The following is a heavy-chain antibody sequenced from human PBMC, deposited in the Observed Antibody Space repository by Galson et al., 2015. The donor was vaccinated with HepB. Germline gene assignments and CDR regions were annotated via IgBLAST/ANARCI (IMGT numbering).Heavy chain of an antibody. D-gene: IGHD3-10*01. J-gene: IGHJ1*01. CDR2: ISWDGGST. V-gene: IGHV3-43*01. Sequence: SLRLSCAASGFTFDDYTMHWVRQAPGKGLEWVSLISWDGGSTYYADSVKGRFTISRDNSKNSLYLQMNSLRTEDTALYYCAKDGFGELSYFQHWGQGTLVTVSS. CDR3: AKDGFGELSYFQH. CDR1: GFTFDDYT.